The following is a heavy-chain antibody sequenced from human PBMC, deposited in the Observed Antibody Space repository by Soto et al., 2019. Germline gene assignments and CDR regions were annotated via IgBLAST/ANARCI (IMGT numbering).Heavy chain of an antibody. CDR3: AREEWSRTGAQYGLDG. V-gene: IGHV3-30-3*01. CDR2: ISYDGSNK. J-gene: IGHJ6*02. Sequence: SGRSLRLSCASSGVTFSSYAMQWVRQAPGQGLEWVAVISYDGSNKYYADSVKGRFTISRDNSKNTLYLQMNSLRAEDTAVYYCAREEWSRTGAQYGLDGWDQAAKVTVSS. D-gene: IGHD3-3*01. CDR1: GVTFSSYA.